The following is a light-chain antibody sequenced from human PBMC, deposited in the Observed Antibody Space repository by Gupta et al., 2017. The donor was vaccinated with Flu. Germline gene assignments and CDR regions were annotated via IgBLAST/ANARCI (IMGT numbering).Light chain of an antibody. CDR1: QSLSNW. CDR3: QQYSTDSWT. Sequence: PSTLSASVGDRVTITCRASQSLSNWLAWYQQKPGKAPTLLIYKGSVLESGVPSRFSGSGSGTEFTLTITTLQPEEFAIYYCQQYSTDSWTFGQGTKVEI. J-gene: IGKJ1*01. V-gene: IGKV1-5*03. CDR2: KGS.